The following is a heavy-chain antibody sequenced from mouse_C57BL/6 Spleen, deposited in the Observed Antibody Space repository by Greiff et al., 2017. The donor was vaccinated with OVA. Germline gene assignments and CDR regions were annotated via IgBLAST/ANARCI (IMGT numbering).Heavy chain of an antibody. V-gene: IGHV1-52*01. Sequence: QVQLQQPGAELVRPGSSVKLSCKASGYTFTSYWMHWVKQRPIQGLEWIGNIDPSDSETHYNQKFKDKATLTVDKSSSTAYMQLSSLTSEDSAVYYCARGDFYCDYDGGAWFAYWGQGTLVTVSA. CDR2: IDPSDSET. CDR3: ARGDFYCDYDGGAWFAY. CDR1: GYTFTSYW. D-gene: IGHD2-4*01. J-gene: IGHJ3*01.